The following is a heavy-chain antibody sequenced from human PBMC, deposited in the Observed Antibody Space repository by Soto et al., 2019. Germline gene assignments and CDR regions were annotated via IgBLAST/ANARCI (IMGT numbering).Heavy chain of an antibody. CDR3: ARDVVRDYYGSGSYYKGHGMDV. D-gene: IGHD3-10*01. CDR2: ISPYYGKA. V-gene: IGHV1-69*13. J-gene: IGHJ6*02. CDR1: GYTFTSYG. Sequence: SVKLSCKASGYTFTSYGISWGRQAPGQGLEWMGWISPYYGKANYAQKFQGRVTITADESTSTAYMELSSLRSEDTAVYYCARDVVRDYYGSGSYYKGHGMDVWGQGTTVTVSS.